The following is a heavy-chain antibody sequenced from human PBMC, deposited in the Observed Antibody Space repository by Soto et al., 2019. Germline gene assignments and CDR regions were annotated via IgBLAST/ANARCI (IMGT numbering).Heavy chain of an antibody. CDR3: ARDRVPLAAACISYGMDV. CDR2: IKPHSGGT. V-gene: IGHV1-2*04. CDR1: GYPFTGYY. Sequence: APVKVSCTVSGYPFTGYYMHLVRQAPVQGQEWMGWIKPHSGGTNYSQMFQGWVTMTMDTSISTAYMWLSRLRSDDTAVYHRARDRVPLAAACISYGMDVWGQGTTGIVS. D-gene: IGHD6-13*01. J-gene: IGHJ6*02.